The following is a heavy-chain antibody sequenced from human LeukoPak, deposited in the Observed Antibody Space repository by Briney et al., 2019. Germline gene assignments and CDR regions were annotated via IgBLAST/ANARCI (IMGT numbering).Heavy chain of an antibody. CDR3: ANTLNIVVVPAAMRPGY. CDR2: ISGSGGST. J-gene: IGHJ4*02. V-gene: IGHV3-23*01. D-gene: IGHD2-2*01. CDR1: GCTFSSYA. Sequence: PGGSLRLSCAASGCTFSSYAMSWVRQAPGKGLEWVSAISGSGGSTSYADSAKGRLTISRDNSKNTLYLQMNSLRAEDTAVYYCANTLNIVVVPAAMRPGYWGQGTLVTVSS.